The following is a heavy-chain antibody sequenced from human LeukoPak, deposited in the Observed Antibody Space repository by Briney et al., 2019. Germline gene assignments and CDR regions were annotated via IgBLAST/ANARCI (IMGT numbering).Heavy chain of an antibody. CDR3: ARVGSHYGMDV. CDR2: IYSGGST. Sequence: GGSLRLSCAASGFTVSSNYMSWVRQAPGKGLEWVSVIYSGGSTYYADSVKGRFTISRDSSKNTLYLQMNSLRAEDTAVYYCARVGSHYGMDVWGQGTTVTVSS. J-gene: IGHJ6*02. V-gene: IGHV3-66*01. D-gene: IGHD3-10*01. CDR1: GFTVSSNY.